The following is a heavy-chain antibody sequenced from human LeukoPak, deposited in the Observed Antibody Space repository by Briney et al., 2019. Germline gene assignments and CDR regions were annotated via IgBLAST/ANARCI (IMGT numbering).Heavy chain of an antibody. CDR3: ARGVRCGGDCYSGWFDP. CDR2: MSPNSGNT. V-gene: IGHV1-8*01. CDR1: GYTFTSYD. D-gene: IGHD2-21*02. Sequence: ASVKVSCKASGYTFTSYDINWVRQATGQGLEWMGWMSPNSGNTGYAQKFQGRVTMTRNTSISTAYMELSSLRSEDTAVYYCARGVRCGGDCYSGWFDPWGQGTLVTVSS. J-gene: IGHJ5*02.